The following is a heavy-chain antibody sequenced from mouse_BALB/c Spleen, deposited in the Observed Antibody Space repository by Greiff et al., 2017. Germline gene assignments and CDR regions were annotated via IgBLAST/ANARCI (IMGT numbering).Heavy chain of an antibody. CDR2: IWAGGST. D-gene: IGHD1-2*01. V-gene: IGHV2-9*02. J-gene: IGHJ4*01. CDR3: ARNSLRRLHAMDY. Sequence: QVQLKESGPGLVAPSQSLSITCTVSGFSLTSYGVHWVRQPPGKGLEWLGVIWAGGSTNYNSALMSRLSISKDNSKSQVFLKMNSLQTDDTAMYYCARNSLRRLHAMDYWGQGTSVTVSS. CDR1: GFSLTSYG.